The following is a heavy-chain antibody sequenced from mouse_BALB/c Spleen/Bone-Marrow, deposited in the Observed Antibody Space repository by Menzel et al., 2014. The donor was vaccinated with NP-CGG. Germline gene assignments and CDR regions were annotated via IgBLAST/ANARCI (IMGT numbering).Heavy chain of an antibody. CDR1: GFTFXDYY. D-gene: IGHD1-1*01. CDR2: IRNKANGYTT. V-gene: IGHV7-3*02. CDR3: ARGWITTGFAY. J-gene: IGHJ3*01. Sequence: DVHLVESGGGLVQPGGSLRLSCATSGFTFXDYYMSWVRQPPGKALEWLGFIRNKANGYTTEYSASVKGRFTISRDNSQSILYLQMNTLRAEDSATYYCARGWITTGFAYWGQGTLVTVSA.